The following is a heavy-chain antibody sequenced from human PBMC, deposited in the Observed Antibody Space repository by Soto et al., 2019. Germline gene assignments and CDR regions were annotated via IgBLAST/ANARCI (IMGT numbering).Heavy chain of an antibody. CDR1: GYTFTSYG. CDR3: ARHAAALDAFDI. CDR2: INPNSGGT. V-gene: IGHV1-2*04. D-gene: IGHD6-13*01. Sequence: ASVKVSCKASGYTFTSYGISWVRQAPGQGLEWMGWINPNSGGTNYAQKFQGWVTMTRDTSISTAYMELSRLRSDDTAVYYCARHAAALDAFDIWGQGTMVTVSS. J-gene: IGHJ3*02.